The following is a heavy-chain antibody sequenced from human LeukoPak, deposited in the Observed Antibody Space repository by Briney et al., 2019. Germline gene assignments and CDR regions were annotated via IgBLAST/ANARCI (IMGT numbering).Heavy chain of an antibody. D-gene: IGHD5-12*01. CDR3: ARSIRTITYYHYYGMDV. V-gene: IGHV1-8*01. CDR1: GYTFTSYD. CDR2: MNPNSGNT. J-gene: IGHJ6*02. Sequence: ASVKVSCKASGYTFTSYDINWVRQATGQGLEWMGWMNPNSGNTGYAQKFQGRVTMTRNTSISTAYMELSSLRSEDTAVYYCARSIRTITYYHYYGMDVWGQGTTVTVSS.